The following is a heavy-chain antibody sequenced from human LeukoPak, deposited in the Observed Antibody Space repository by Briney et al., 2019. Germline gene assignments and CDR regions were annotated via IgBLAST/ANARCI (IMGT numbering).Heavy chain of an antibody. D-gene: IGHD3-3*01. CDR1: GYTFTSYG. V-gene: IGHV1-18*01. CDR2: ISAYNGNT. J-gene: IGHJ6*02. CDR3: ASNYDFWSGYSPHDYYYYGMDV. Sequence: ASVKVSCKASGYTFTSYGISWVRQAPGQGLEWMGWISAYNGNTNYAQKLQGRVTMTTDTSTSTAYMELRSLRSDDTAVYYCASNYDFWSGYSPHDYYYYGMDVWGQGTTVTVSS.